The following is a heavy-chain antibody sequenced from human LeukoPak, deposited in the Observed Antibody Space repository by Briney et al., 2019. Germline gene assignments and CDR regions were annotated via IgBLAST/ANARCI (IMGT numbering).Heavy chain of an antibody. J-gene: IGHJ4*02. CDR1: GFTFSSYA. Sequence: GGSLRLSCAASGFTFSSYAMSWVRQAPGKGLEWVPYISSSGSTIYYADSVKGRFTISRDNAKNSLYLQMNSLRAEDTAVYYCAREMQWELLFDYWGQGTLVTVSS. D-gene: IGHD1-26*01. CDR2: ISSSGSTI. CDR3: AREMQWELLFDY. V-gene: IGHV3-48*04.